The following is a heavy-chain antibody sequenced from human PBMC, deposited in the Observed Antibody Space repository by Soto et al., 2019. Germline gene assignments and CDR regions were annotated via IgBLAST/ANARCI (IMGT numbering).Heavy chain of an antibody. V-gene: IGHV1-46*01. J-gene: IGHJ6*02. CDR2: INPSGGST. CDR1: GYTFTSYY. Sequence: ASVKVSCKASGYTFTSYYMHWVRQAPGQGLEWMGIINPSGGSTSYAQKFQGRVTMTRDTSTSTVYMELSSLRSEDTAVYYCASAVDTAMVTRIYYGMDVCGQRTTVTVSS. D-gene: IGHD5-18*01. CDR3: ASAVDTAMVTRIYYGMDV.